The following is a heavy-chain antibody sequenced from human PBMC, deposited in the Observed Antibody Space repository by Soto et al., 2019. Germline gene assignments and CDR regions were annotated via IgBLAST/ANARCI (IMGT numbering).Heavy chain of an antibody. CDR1: GFTFSGYA. CDR2: ISGSGGST. J-gene: IGHJ6*02. Sequence: EVQLLESGGGLVQPGGSLRLSCAASGFTFSGYAMSWARQAPGKGLEWVSAISGSGGSTNYADSVKGRFTISRDNSKNTLYLQMNSLRAEDTAVYYCAKAEYGGNSQDYYYYGMDVWGQGTTVTVSS. D-gene: IGHD2-21*02. V-gene: IGHV3-23*01. CDR3: AKAEYGGNSQDYYYYGMDV.